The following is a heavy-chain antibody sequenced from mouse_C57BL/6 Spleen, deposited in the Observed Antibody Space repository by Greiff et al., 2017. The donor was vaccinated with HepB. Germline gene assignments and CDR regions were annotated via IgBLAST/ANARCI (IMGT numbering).Heavy chain of an antibody. CDR2: IYPGDGDT. CDR3: ARSDYGSSYGFAY. Sequence: VKLQESGPELVKPGASVKISCKASGYAFSSSWMNWVKQRPGKGLEWIGRIYPGDGDTNYNGKFKGKATLTADKSSSTAYMQLSSLTSEDSAVYFCARSDYGSSYGFAYWGQGTLVTVSA. CDR1: GYAFSSSW. D-gene: IGHD1-1*01. J-gene: IGHJ3*01. V-gene: IGHV1-82*01.